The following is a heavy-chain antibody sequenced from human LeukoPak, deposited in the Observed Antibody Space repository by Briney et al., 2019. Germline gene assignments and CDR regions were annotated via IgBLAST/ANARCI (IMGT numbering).Heavy chain of an antibody. Sequence: ASVKVSCKASGYTFTSYDVSWVRQATGQGLEWMGWVNPNSGHTGYAQKFQGRVTMTTNTSISTAYMELSSLRSEDTAVYYCARGAPGSYCSGGSCPYFDYWGQGTLVSVSS. CDR2: VNPNSGHT. CDR3: ARGAPGSYCSGGSCPYFDY. CDR1: GYTFTSYD. V-gene: IGHV1-8*01. D-gene: IGHD2-15*01. J-gene: IGHJ4*02.